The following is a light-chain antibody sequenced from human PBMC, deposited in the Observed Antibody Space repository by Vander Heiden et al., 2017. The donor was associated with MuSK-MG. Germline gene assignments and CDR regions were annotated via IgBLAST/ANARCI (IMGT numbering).Light chain of an antibody. CDR2: AAS. J-gene: IGKJ3*01. CDR1: QGIRSY. V-gene: IGKV1-9*01. Sequence: DIQLTQSPSFLSASVGDRVTITCRASQGIRSYLTWYRQKPGEAPKLLIYAASTLQSGVPSRFSGSGSGTEFTLTISSLQPEDFATYFCQQVNKYPFTFGPGTKVDIK. CDR3: QQVNKYPFT.